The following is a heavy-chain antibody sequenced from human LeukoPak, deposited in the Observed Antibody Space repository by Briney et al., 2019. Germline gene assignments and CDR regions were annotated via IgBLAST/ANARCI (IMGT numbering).Heavy chain of an antibody. CDR1: GFTFSNYW. V-gene: IGHV3-48*02. Sequence: GGSLRLSCAASGFTFSNYWIHWVRQAPGKGLEWVSYISSSSSTIYYADSVKGRFTISRDNAKNSLYLQMNSLRDEDTAMYYCARDLAVSDYWGQGTLVTVSS. CDR2: ISSSSSTI. J-gene: IGHJ4*02. CDR3: ARDLAVSDY.